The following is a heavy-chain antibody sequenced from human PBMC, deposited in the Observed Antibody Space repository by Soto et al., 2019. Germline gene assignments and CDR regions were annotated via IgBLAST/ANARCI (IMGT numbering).Heavy chain of an antibody. CDR3: AVAPNY. V-gene: IGHV3-23*01. Sequence: EVPMLESGGGLVQPGGSLRVSCAASGFTFSRHVMSWVRQAPGKGLEWVSGISESGGSTYYADSVKGRFTISRDNSKNTLYLQMNSLRVEDTAVYYCAVAPNYWGQGTLVTVSS. CDR2: ISESGGST. D-gene: IGHD2-8*01. J-gene: IGHJ4*02. CDR1: GFTFSRHV.